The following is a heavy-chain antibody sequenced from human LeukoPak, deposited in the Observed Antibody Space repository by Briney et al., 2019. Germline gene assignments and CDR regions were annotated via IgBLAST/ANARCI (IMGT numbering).Heavy chain of an antibody. D-gene: IGHD3-22*01. CDR3: ARDALRLTMIVGPPSY. J-gene: IGHJ4*02. Sequence: ASLKVSCKASGYIFTGYYIHWVRQAPGQGLEWMGWIHPDSGGTNFAQKFQGRVTMTTDTSISTAYMELRRLRSDDTAVYYCARDALRLTMIVGPPSYWGQGTLVTVSS. V-gene: IGHV1-2*02. CDR1: GYIFTGYY. CDR2: IHPDSGGT.